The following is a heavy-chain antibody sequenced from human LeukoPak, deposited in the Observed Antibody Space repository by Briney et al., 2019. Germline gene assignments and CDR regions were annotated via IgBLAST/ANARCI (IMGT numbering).Heavy chain of an antibody. CDR3: ARLYGNYQNYFDY. V-gene: IGHV4-38-2*02. CDR1: GYSISSGYY. Sequence: SETLSLTCTVSGYSISSGYYWGWIRQPPGKGLEGIGSIYHSGSTYYNPSLKSRVTISVDTSKNQFSLKLSSVTAADTAVYFCARLYGNYQNYFDYWGQGTLVTVSS. J-gene: IGHJ4*02. D-gene: IGHD1-7*01. CDR2: IYHSGST.